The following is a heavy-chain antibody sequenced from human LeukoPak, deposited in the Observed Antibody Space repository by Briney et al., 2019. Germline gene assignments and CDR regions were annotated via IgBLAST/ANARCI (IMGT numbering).Heavy chain of an antibody. CDR3: ARVHTGTTLMDV. J-gene: IGHJ6*02. V-gene: IGHV1-18*01. D-gene: IGHD1-1*01. CDR1: GYTFTSYG. CDR2: ISAYNGNT. Sequence: ASVKVSCNASGYTFTSYGISWVRQAPGQGLEWMGWISAYNGNTNYAQKLQGRVTMTTDTSTSTAYMELRSLRSDDTAVYYCARVHTGTTLMDVWGQGTTVTVSS.